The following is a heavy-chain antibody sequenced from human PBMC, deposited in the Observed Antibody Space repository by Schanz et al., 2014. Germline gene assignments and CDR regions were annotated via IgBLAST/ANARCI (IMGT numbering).Heavy chain of an antibody. V-gene: IGHV1-18*01. D-gene: IGHD1-26*01. CDR1: GYTLTGFG. Sequence: QVQLLQSGAEVKKPGASVKVSCKASGYTLTGFGVSWVRQAPGQGREWMGWISDYNADTKYAQKFQGRVTMTTDTSTSTVCMELRSLTSDDSAVYYCARDRDQWDGNYLDYWGQGTLVTVSS. CDR2: ISDYNADT. CDR3: ARDRDQWDGNYLDY. J-gene: IGHJ4*02.